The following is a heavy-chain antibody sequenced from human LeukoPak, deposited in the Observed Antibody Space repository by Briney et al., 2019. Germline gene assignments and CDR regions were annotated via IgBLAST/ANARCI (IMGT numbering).Heavy chain of an antibody. Sequence: GGSLRLSCAASGFTFSSYGMHWVRQAPGKGLEWVAVISYDGSNKYYADSVKGRFTISRDNSKNTLYLQMNSLRAEDTAVYYCAKTWSHSSGWWGFDYYYGMDVWGQGTLVTVSS. CDR2: ISYDGSNK. V-gene: IGHV3-30*18. D-gene: IGHD6-19*01. CDR1: GFTFSSYG. J-gene: IGHJ6*02. CDR3: AKTWSHSSGWWGFDYYYGMDV.